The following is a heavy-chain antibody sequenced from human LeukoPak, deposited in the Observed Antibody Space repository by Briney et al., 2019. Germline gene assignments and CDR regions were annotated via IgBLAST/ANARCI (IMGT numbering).Heavy chain of an antibody. Sequence: ASVKVSCKASGYTFTSYGISWVQQAPGQGLEWMGWISAYNGNTNYAQKLQGRVTMTTDTSTSTAYMELRSLRSDDTAVYNCAREMGYTMVRGAAYYYYYYMDVWGKGTTVTVSS. CDR1: GYTFTSYG. CDR3: AREMGYTMVRGAAYYYYYYMDV. J-gene: IGHJ6*03. CDR2: ISAYNGNT. V-gene: IGHV1-18*01. D-gene: IGHD3-10*01.